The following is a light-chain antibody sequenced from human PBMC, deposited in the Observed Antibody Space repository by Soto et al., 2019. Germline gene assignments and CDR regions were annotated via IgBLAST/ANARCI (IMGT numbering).Light chain of an antibody. CDR2: WAS. CDR3: QQYYSSSEIT. V-gene: IGKV4-1*01. Sequence: DIVMTQSPDSLAVSLGERATINCKSSQSLLYSSNNKNYLAWYQQVPVRPPKLLIYWASTRASGVPDRFSGSGSGTDFTLTISSLQAEDVAVYDCQQYYSSSEITFGQGTRLEIK. J-gene: IGKJ5*01. CDR1: QSLLYSSNNKNY.